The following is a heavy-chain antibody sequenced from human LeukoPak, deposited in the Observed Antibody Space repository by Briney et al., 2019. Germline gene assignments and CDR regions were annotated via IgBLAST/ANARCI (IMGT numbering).Heavy chain of an antibody. D-gene: IGHD6-13*01. J-gene: IGHJ4*02. CDR1: GFTFSSYA. CDR3: AKDYSSSWYRSYFDY. Sequence: PGGSLRLSCAASGFTFSSYAMSWVRQAPGKGLEWVSAISGSGGSTHYADSVKGRFTISRDNSKNTLYLQMNSLRAEDTAVYYCAKDYSSSWYRSYFDYWGQGTLVTVSS. CDR2: ISGSGGST. V-gene: IGHV3-23*01.